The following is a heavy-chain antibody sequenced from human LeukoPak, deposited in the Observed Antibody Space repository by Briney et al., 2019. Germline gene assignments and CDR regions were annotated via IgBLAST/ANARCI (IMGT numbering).Heavy chain of an antibody. D-gene: IGHD1-1*01. V-gene: IGHV4-39*01. CDR3: ARSSRGLALEFDY. J-gene: IGHJ4*02. Sequence: SETLSLTCIVSGGSISRSSYYWGWLRQPPGKGLEWIGTISDSGSTHYSPSLKSRVTISVDTSKNQFSLKLRFVTAADTAVYYCARSSRGLALEFDYWGQGTLVTVSS. CDR1: GGSISRSSYY. CDR2: ISDSGST.